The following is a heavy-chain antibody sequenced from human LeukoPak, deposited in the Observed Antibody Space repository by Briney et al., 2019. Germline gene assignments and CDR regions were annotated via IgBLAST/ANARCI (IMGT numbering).Heavy chain of an antibody. CDR1: GFTFSSYA. J-gene: IGHJ4*02. D-gene: IGHD3-10*01. CDR2: ISGSGGST. V-gene: IGHV3-23*01. CDR3: AKVSRTLLLWFGEPTFDY. Sequence: GGSLRPSCAASGFTFSSYAMSWVRQAPGKGLEWVSAISGSGGSTYYADSVKGRFTISRDNSKNTLYLQMNSLRAEDTAVYYCAKVSRTLLLWFGEPTFDYWGQGTLVTVSS.